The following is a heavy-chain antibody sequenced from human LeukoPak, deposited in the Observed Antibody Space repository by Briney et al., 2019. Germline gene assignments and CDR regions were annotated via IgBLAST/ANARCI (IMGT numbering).Heavy chain of an antibody. CDR2: INHSGST. J-gene: IGHJ4*02. CDR3: ARGPPQPCYYDSSGYYFDY. Sequence: PSETLSLTCAVYGGSFSGYYWSWIRQPPGKGLEWIGEINHSGSTNYNPSLKSRVTISVDTSKNQFSLKLSSVTAADTAVYYCARGPPQPCYYDSSGYYFDYWGQGTLVTVSS. CDR1: GGSFSGYY. D-gene: IGHD3-22*01. V-gene: IGHV4-34*01.